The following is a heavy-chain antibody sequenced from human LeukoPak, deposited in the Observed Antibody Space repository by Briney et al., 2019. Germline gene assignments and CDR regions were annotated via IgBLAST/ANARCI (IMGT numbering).Heavy chain of an antibody. CDR1: GYTFTEYY. Sequence: ASVKVSCKASGYTFTEYYMHWVRQAPGQGLEWMGWINPNSGGANYAEKFQGRVTMTRDTSITTAYMELTRLRSDDTTIYYCARERNYGDYGNAFDVWGQGTKVTVSS. CDR2: INPNSGGA. V-gene: IGHV1-2*02. J-gene: IGHJ3*01. CDR3: ARERNYGDYGNAFDV. D-gene: IGHD4-17*01.